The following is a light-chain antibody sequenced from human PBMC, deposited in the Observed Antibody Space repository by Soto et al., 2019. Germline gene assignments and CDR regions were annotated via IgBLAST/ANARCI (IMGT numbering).Light chain of an antibody. CDR3: QQSFT. CDR2: GTS. Sequence: EIVLTQSPGTLSLSPGKRATLSCRTSQSVSSVYVAWYQHKPGQAPRLLISGTSSRATGIPDRFSGSGSGTDFTLTITRLEPEDFAVYYCQQSFTFGPGTKVEIK. J-gene: IGKJ3*01. V-gene: IGKV3-20*01. CDR1: QSVSSVY.